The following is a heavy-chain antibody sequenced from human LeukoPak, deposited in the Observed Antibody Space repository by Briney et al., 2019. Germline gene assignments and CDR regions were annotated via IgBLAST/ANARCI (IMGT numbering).Heavy chain of an antibody. CDR1: GGSFSGYY. D-gene: IGHD6-19*01. J-gene: IGHJ4*02. CDR3: ARDLKYSSGWHFDY. CDR2: INHSGST. Sequence: SETLSLTCAVYGGSFSGYYWSWIRQPPGKGMEWIGEINHSGSTNYNPSLKSRVTISVDKSKNQFSLKLSSVTAADTAVYYCARDLKYSSGWHFDYWGQGTLVTVSS. V-gene: IGHV4-34*01.